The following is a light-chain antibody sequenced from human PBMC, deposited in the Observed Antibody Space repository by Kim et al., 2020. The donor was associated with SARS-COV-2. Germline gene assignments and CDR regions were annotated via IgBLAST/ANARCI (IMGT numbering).Light chain of an antibody. CDR2: DAS. CDR1: QSVSSN. Sequence: LSPGERAPLSCRASQSVSSNLAWYQQKPGQAPRLLIYDASTRATGIPARFSGSGSGTDFTLTISSLEPEDFAVYYCQQRSNWPLTFGPGTKVDIK. CDR3: QQRSNWPLT. J-gene: IGKJ3*01. V-gene: IGKV3-11*01.